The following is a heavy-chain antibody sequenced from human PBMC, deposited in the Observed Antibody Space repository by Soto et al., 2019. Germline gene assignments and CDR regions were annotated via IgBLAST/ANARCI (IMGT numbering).Heavy chain of an antibody. Sequence: PSETLSLTCTVSGGSIISSSYYWGWIRQPPGKGLEWIGSIYYSGNTYYNPSLKSRVTISVDTSKSQFSLKLRSVTAADTAVYYCARDHRYCSGGSCYVVDYWGQGTLVTVSS. V-gene: IGHV4-39*02. J-gene: IGHJ4*02. CDR2: IYYSGNT. CDR1: GGSIISSSYY. CDR3: ARDHRYCSGGSCYVVDY. D-gene: IGHD2-15*01.